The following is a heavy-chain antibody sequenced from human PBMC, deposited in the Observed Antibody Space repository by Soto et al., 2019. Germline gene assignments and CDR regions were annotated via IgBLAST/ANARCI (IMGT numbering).Heavy chain of an antibody. Sequence: VQLVESGGGLVQPGGSLTLSCAASGFTFNNYGMNWVRQAPGKGLEWISFLSSSSITIFYADSVKGRFTISRDHAKNSLFRGMTSRKDDDRSFFFCAGGWFDSVVHYRKPHPFDVGGKGTMATVSS. CDR2: LSSSSITI. J-gene: IGHJ3*01. D-gene: IGHD3-22*01. CDR3: AGGWFDSVVHYRKPHPFDV. V-gene: IGHV3-48*02. CDR1: GFTFNNYG.